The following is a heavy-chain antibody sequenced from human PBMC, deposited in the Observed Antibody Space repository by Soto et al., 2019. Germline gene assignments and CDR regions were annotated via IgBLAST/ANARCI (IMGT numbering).Heavy chain of an antibody. D-gene: IGHD5-12*01. CDR2: IYYSGST. V-gene: IGHV4-30-4*01. J-gene: IGHJ6*02. Sequence: PSETLSLTCTVSGGSISSGDYYWSWIRQPPGKGLEWIGYIYYSGSTYYNQSLKSRVTISVDTSKNQFSLKLSSVTAADTAVYYCAGEAILRGYSGYDRPSYYYYGMDVWGQGTTVTVSS. CDR1: GGSISSGDYY. CDR3: AGEAILRGYSGYDRPSYYYYGMDV.